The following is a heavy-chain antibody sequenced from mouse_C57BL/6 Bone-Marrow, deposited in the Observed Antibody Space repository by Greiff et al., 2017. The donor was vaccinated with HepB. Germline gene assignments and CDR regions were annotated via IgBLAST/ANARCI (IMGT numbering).Heavy chain of an antibody. CDR3: ARYTPPSTTVVAGGYFDV. Sequence: EVQLQQSGPGLAKPSQTLSLTCSVTGYSITSDYWNWIRKFPGNKLEYMGYISYSGSTYYNPSLKSRISITRDTSKNQYYLQLNSVTTEDTATYYCARYTPPSTTVVAGGYFDVWGTGTTVTVSS. D-gene: IGHD1-1*01. J-gene: IGHJ1*03. CDR1: GYSITSDY. V-gene: IGHV3-8*01. CDR2: ISYSGST.